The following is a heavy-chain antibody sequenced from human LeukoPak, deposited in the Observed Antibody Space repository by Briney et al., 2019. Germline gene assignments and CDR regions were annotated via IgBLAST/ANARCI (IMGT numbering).Heavy chain of an antibody. CDR2: IKQDGSEK. CDR3: ARSPGYSSGWYLAEYFQH. Sequence: GGSLRLSCAASGFTVSSYWMSWVRRAPGKGLGWVANIKQDGSEKYYVDSVKGRFTISRDNAKNSLYLQMNSLRAEHTAVYYCARSPGYSSGWYLAEYFQHWGQGTLVTVSS. V-gene: IGHV3-7*01. D-gene: IGHD6-19*01. CDR1: GFTVSSYW. J-gene: IGHJ1*01.